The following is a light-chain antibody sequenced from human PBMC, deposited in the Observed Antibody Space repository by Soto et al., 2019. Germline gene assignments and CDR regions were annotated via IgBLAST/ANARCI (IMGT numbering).Light chain of an antibody. CDR1: QSVSNRY. V-gene: IGKV3-20*01. CDR3: QQYGSLPPT. Sequence: EIVMTQSPGTLSLSPGERATLSCRASQSVSNRYFAWYQQKPGQAPMLLMYGVSSRASDIPDRFSGSGAGTDFTLTISRLEAEDVAVYHCQQYGSLPPTFGGGTKVEIK. CDR2: GVS. J-gene: IGKJ4*01.